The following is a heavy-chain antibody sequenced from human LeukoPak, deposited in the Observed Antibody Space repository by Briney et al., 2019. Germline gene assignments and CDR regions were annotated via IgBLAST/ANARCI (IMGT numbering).Heavy chain of an antibody. Sequence: SETLSLTCTVSGGSISSYYWSWIRQPPGKGLEWIGYIYYSGSTNYNPSLKSRVTISVDTSKNQFSLKLSSVTAADTAAYYCARGSKGGYVGGYFDYWGQGTLVTVSS. V-gene: IGHV4-59*01. CDR3: ARGSKGGYVGGYFDY. CDR1: GGSISSYY. D-gene: IGHD5-12*01. J-gene: IGHJ4*02. CDR2: IYYSGST.